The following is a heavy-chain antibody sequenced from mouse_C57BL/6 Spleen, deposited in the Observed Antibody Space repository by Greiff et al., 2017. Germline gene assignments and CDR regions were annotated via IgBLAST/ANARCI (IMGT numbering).Heavy chain of an antibody. Sequence: QVQLQQSGPELVKPGASVKISCKASGYAFSSSWMNWVKQRPGKGLEWIGRIYPGDGDTNYNGKFKGKATLTADKTSSTAYMQLSSLTSEDSAVYFCARLGNYNFAYWGQGTLVTVSA. CDR2: IYPGDGDT. CDR1: GYAFSSSW. CDR3: ARLGNYNFAY. D-gene: IGHD2-1*01. V-gene: IGHV1-82*01. J-gene: IGHJ3*01.